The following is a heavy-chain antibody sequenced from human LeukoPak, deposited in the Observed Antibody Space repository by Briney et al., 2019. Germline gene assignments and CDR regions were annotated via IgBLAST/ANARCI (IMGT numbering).Heavy chain of an antibody. CDR2: IYSGGST. Sequence: GRSLRLSCAASGFTFSNYGMTWVRQAPGKGLEWVSVIYSGGSTYYADSVKGRFTISRDNSKNTLYLQMNSLRAEDTAVYYCAREAADYYDSYDAFDIWGQGTMVTVSS. J-gene: IGHJ3*02. CDR3: AREAADYYDSYDAFDI. CDR1: GFTFSNYG. V-gene: IGHV3-53*01. D-gene: IGHD3-22*01.